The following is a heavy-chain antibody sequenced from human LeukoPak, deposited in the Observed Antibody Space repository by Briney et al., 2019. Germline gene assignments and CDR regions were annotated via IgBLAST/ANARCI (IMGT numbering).Heavy chain of an antibody. CDR3: ARDLAAAGTIDP. CDR2: IYHSGST. D-gene: IGHD6-13*01. CDR1: GGSISSYY. V-gene: IGHV4-59*01. Sequence: SETLSLTCTVSGGSISSYYWSWIRQPPGRGLEWIGYIYHSGSTNYNPSLKSRVTISEDTSKNQFSLKLSSVTAADTAVYYCARDLAAAGTIDPWGQGTLVTVSS. J-gene: IGHJ5*02.